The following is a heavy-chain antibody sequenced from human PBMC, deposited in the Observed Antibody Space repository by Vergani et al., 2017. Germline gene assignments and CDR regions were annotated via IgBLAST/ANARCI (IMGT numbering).Heavy chain of an antibody. Sequence: EVQLLESGGGLVQPGGSLRLSCAASGFTFSSYAMSWVRQAPGKGLEWVSAISGSGGSTYYADSVKGRFTISRDNSKNTLYLQMNSLRAEDTAVYYCANLQXYYDSSGYLYYFDYWGQGTLVTVSS. V-gene: IGHV3-23*01. D-gene: IGHD3-22*01. CDR2: ISGSGGST. CDR3: ANLQXYYDSSGYLYYFDY. J-gene: IGHJ4*02. CDR1: GFTFSSYA.